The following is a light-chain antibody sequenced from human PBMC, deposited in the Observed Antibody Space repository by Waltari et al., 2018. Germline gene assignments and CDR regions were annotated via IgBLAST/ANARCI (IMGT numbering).Light chain of an antibody. J-gene: IGKJ4*01. CDR2: AAS. Sequence: DIQMTQSPSSLSASVGDRVTITCRASQSISSYLNWYQQKPGKAPKLLIYAASSLQSGVPSRFSGSGSGTDFILTISSLQPEDVATYYCQQAYSAPLTLSFGGGTKVEIK. V-gene: IGKV1-39*01. CDR3: QQAYSAPLTLS. CDR1: QSISSY.